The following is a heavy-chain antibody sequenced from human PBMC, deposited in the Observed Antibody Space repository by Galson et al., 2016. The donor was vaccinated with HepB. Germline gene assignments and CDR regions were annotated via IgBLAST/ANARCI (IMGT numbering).Heavy chain of an antibody. J-gene: IGHJ4*02. Sequence: TLSLTCTVSGGSISSGGYYWSWIRQHPGKGLKCIGYIYYSGSTYYNPSLKSRVTISVDTSKNQFSLKLNSVTAADTAVYYCARGCSGGSCYPVDYWGQGTLVTVSS. CDR3: ARGCSGGSCYPVDY. V-gene: IGHV4-31*03. CDR2: IYYSGST. D-gene: IGHD2-15*01. CDR1: GGSISSGGYY.